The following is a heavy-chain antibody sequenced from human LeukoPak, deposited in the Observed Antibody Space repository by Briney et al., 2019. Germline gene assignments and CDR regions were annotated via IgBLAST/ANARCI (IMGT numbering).Heavy chain of an antibody. D-gene: IGHD5-18*01. CDR1: GGSISSGDYY. Sequence: KTSQTLSLTCTVSGGSISSGDYYWSWIRQPPGKGLEWIGYIYYSGSTYYNPSLKSRVTISVDTSKNQFSLKLSSVTAADTAVYYCAREDRGYSYGTGWFDPWGQGTQVTVSS. CDR2: IYYSGST. CDR3: AREDRGYSYGTGWFDP. V-gene: IGHV4-30-4*01. J-gene: IGHJ5*02.